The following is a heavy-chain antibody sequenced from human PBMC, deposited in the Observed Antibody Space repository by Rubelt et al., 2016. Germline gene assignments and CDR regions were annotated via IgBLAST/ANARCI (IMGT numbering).Heavy chain of an antibody. V-gene: IGHV4-38-2*02. D-gene: IGHD2-15*01. CDR1: GYSIRSGYY. CDR2: IYHSGTT. J-gene: IGHJ4*02. Sequence: QVQLQESGPGLVKPSETLSLTCTVSGYSIRSGYYWGWIRQPPGKGLAWIGSIYHSGTTSYNPSLNSRVHVSVDTSKNQFSWKRRYVTAADTACYYCASHSPANDYWGQGALATVSS. CDR3: ASHSPANDY.